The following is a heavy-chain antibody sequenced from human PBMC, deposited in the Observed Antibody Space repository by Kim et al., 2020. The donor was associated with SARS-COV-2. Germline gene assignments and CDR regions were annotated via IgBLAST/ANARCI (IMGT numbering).Heavy chain of an antibody. CDR2: INWNGGST. V-gene: IGHV3-20*01. CDR3: ARVYTYYYDSSGYSAFDY. Sequence: GGSLRLSCAASGFTFDDYGMSWVRQAPGKWLEWVSGINWNGGSTGYADSVKGRFTISRDNAKNSLYLQMNSLRAEDTALYHCARVYTYYYDSSGYSAFDYWGQGTLVTVSS. D-gene: IGHD3-22*01. CDR1: GFTFDDYG. J-gene: IGHJ4*02.